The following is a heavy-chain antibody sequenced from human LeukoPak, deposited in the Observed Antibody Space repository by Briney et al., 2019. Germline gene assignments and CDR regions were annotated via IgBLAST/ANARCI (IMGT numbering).Heavy chain of an antibody. Sequence: SETLSLTCTASGGSISSYYWSWIRQPPGKGLEWIAYIYYSGSTNYNPSLKSRVTISVDTSKKQFSLKLSSVTAADTAVYYCARADGRLATDIDYWGQGTLVTVSP. V-gene: IGHV4-59*01. CDR2: IYYSGST. D-gene: IGHD5-12*01. CDR3: ARADGRLATDIDY. CDR1: GGSISSYY. J-gene: IGHJ4*02.